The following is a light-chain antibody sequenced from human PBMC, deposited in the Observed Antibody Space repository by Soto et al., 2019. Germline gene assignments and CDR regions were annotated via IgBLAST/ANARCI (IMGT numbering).Light chain of an antibody. J-gene: IGKJ4*01. CDR3: RQYVSYPVT. CDR1: QSISNS. Sequence: DIPMTQSPSTLSASVGDRVTITCRASQSISNSLAWYQQKAGQAPNLLIYKASSLESGVPSRFSGSGSGTEFTLTISSLQPDDVATYYCRQYVSYPVTFGGGTKVEMK. V-gene: IGKV1-5*03. CDR2: KAS.